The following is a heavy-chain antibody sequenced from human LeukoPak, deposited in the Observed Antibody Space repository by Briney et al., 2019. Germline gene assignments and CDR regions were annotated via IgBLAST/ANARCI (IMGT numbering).Heavy chain of an antibody. D-gene: IGHD6-13*01. CDR1: GYRFYSHW. CDR3: ARQSGFSNKFFDY. V-gene: IGHV5-51*01. Sequence: GESLKISCQGSGYRFYSHWIVWVRQVPGKGLEWMGSVYPQDSDTTYNPSFQGHVTFSADTSTNTAYLHWRSLRTSDTAMYYCARQSGFSNKFFDYWGQGTLVSVSS. CDR2: VYPQDSDT. J-gene: IGHJ4*02.